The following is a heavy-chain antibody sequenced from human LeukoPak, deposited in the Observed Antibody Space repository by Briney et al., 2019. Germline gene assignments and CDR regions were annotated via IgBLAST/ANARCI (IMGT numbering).Heavy chain of an antibody. CDR2: INPNSGDT. CDR3: AREINDGAYMDV. J-gene: IGHJ6*03. V-gene: IGHV1-2*02. D-gene: IGHD4-17*01. Sequence: GASVKVSCKASGYTFTGYFMNWVRQAPGQGLEWMGWINPNSGDTNYAQKFQDRVTMTRDTSISTAYMELRTLGSGDTAVYYCAREINDGAYMDVWGKGTTVTVSS. CDR1: GYTFTGYF.